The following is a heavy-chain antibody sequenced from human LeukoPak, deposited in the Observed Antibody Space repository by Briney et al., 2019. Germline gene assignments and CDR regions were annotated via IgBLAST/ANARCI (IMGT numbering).Heavy chain of an antibody. D-gene: IGHD3-22*01. CDR1: VGSISNGEYY. CDR2: IYYSGST. Sequence: SQTLSLTCTVSVGSISNGEYYWSWIPQHPVKGLECIWNIYYSGSTYYNASLKSRVTISVDTSKSQFSLKLSSVTAGDTAVYYGAREGYDSTYYYYLDYWGQGTLVTVSS. CDR3: AREGYDSTYYYYLDY. J-gene: IGHJ4*02. V-gene: IGHV4-31*03.